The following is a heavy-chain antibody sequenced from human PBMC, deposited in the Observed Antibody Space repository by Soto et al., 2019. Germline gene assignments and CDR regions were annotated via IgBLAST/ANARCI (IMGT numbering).Heavy chain of an antibody. D-gene: IGHD2-15*01. V-gene: IGHV3-33*01. Sequence: GGSLRLSCAASGFTFSSYGMHWVRQAPGKGLEWVAVIWYDGSNKYYADSVKGRFTISRDNSKNTLYLQMNSLRAEDTAVYYCARDRIDPPQFRSMDVWGKGTTVTVSS. CDR3: ARDRIDPPQFRSMDV. CDR2: IWYDGSNK. J-gene: IGHJ6*03. CDR1: GFTFSSYG.